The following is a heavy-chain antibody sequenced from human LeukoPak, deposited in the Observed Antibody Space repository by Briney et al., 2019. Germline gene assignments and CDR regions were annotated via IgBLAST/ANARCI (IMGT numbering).Heavy chain of an antibody. CDR2: IIPILGIA. CDR1: GYTFTYYY. CDR3: ARVNSGSYFLDWFDP. D-gene: IGHD1-26*01. V-gene: IGHV1-69*04. Sequence: PGASVKVSCKASGYTFTYYYVHWVRQAPEQGLEWMGRIIPILGIANYAQKFQGRVTITADKSTSTAYMELSSLRSEDTAVYYCARVNSGSYFLDWFDPWGQGTLVTVSS. J-gene: IGHJ5*02.